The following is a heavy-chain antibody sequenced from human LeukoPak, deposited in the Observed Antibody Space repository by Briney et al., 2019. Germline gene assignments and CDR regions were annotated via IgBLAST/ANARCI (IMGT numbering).Heavy chain of an antibody. D-gene: IGHD3-10*01. J-gene: IGHJ5*02. V-gene: IGHV4-59*01. CDR2: IYYSGST. Sequence: SETLSLTCTVSSGSITSYYWSWIRQPPGKELEWIGYIYYSGSTNYNPSLKSRVTISVDTSKNQFSLKLSSVTAADTAVYYCARGGVNYKIAGPWGQGALVTVSS. CDR3: ARGGVNYKIAGP. CDR1: SGSITSYY.